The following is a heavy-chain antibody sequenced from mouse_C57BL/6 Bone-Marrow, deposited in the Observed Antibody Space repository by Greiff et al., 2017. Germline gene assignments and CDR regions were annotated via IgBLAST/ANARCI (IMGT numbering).Heavy chain of an antibody. V-gene: IGHV5-6*01. J-gene: IGHJ2*01. D-gene: IGHD2-10*01. CDR1: GFTFSSYG. CDR3: ARHPYRGYFDY. CDR2: ISSGGSYT. Sequence: EVKVVESGGDLVKPGGSLKLSCAASGFTFSSYGMSWVRQTPDKRLEWVATISSGGSYTSYPDSVKGRFTISRDNAKNTLYLQMSSLKSEDTAMYYCARHPYRGYFDYWGQGTTLTVSS.